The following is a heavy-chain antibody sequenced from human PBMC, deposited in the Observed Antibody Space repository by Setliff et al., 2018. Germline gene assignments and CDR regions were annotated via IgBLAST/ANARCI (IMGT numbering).Heavy chain of an antibody. V-gene: IGHV3-30-3*01. CDR3: AKDMVADIVVVVAGLDY. J-gene: IGHJ4*02. Sequence: TGGSLRLSCAASGFTFSSYAMHWVRQAPGKGLEWVAVISYDGSNKYYADSVKGRSTISRDNSKNTLYLQMNSLRAEDTALYYCAKDMVADIVVVVAGLDYWGQGTLVTVSS. CDR1: GFTFSSYA. D-gene: IGHD2-15*01. CDR2: ISYDGSNK.